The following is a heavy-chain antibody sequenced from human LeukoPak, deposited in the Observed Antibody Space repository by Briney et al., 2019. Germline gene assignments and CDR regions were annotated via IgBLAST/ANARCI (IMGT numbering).Heavy chain of an antibody. CDR1: GCSISSYY. Sequence: PSETLSLTCTVSGCSISSYYWSWIRQPPGKGLEWIGYIYYSGSTNYNPSLKSRVTISVDTSKNQFSLKLSSVTAADTAVYYCARDAGTVTTWNYYSGMDVWGQGTTVTVSS. J-gene: IGHJ6*02. CDR3: ARDAGTVTTWNYYSGMDV. D-gene: IGHD4-11*01. CDR2: IYYSGST. V-gene: IGHV4-59*01.